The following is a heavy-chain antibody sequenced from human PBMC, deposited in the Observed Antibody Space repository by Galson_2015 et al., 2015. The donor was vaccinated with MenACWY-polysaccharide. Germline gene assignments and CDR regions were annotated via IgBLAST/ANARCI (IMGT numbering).Heavy chain of an antibody. V-gene: IGHV4-4*08. CDR1: GGSISSYY. Sequence: SETLSLTCTVSGGSISSYYWGWIRQSPGKGLEWIGYMHTSGKSNYNPSLKSRAVISVDTSTNQFSLQLTSVTAADTATYYCAGIPSTMSSFGWFDPWGQGILVTVSS. CDR2: MHTSGKS. CDR3: AGIPSTMSSFGWFDP. J-gene: IGHJ5*02. D-gene: IGHD3-3*01.